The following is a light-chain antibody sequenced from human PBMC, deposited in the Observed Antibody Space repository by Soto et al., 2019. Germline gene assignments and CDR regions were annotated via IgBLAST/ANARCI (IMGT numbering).Light chain of an antibody. CDR3: QQYYSYLFT. Sequence: DIQLTQSPSSLSASVGDRVTITCRVGQGISSYLNWYRQKPGKVPKLLIYGASNLQSGVPSRFSGSGSGTDFTLTISSLQPEDFATYYCQQYYSYLFTFGQGARLEIK. CDR1: QGISSY. CDR2: GAS. J-gene: IGKJ5*01. V-gene: IGKV1-27*01.